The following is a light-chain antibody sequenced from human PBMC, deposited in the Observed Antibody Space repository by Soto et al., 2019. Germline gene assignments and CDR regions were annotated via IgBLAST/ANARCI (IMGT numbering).Light chain of an antibody. J-gene: IGKJ2*01. V-gene: IGKV3-15*01. CDR3: QQYTNWPYT. CDR2: GAS. Sequence: EIVMTQSPATLSASPGEIASLSCRATQSVGSNLAWYQQTAGQAPRLLIYGASTRATGIPARFSGSGSGTEFTLTIGSLQSGDFAVYSCQQYTNWPYTFGQGTKLEI. CDR1: QSVGSN.